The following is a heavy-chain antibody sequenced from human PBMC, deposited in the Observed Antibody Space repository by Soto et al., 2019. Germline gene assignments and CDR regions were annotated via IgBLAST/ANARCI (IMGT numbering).Heavy chain of an antibody. J-gene: IGHJ4*02. CDR3: ARGPRVSSTGTGAH. CDR1: GFTFSAYW. D-gene: IGHD1-1*01. CDR2: ISDDGSTA. Sequence: LRLSCAVSGFTFSAYWMHWVRQVPGKGLTWVSRISDDGSTATYADSVKGRFVISRDNAKNSLYLEMNTLRADDSGLYYCARGPRVSSTGTGAHWGRGTLVTVSS. V-gene: IGHV3-74*01.